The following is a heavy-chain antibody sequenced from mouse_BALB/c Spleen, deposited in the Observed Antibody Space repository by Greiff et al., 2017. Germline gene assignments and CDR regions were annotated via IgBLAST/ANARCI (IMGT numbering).Heavy chain of an antibody. J-gene: IGHJ2*01. CDR1: GYTFTSYW. D-gene: IGHD2-10*02. Sequence: QVQLKQPGAELVKPGASVKLSCKASGYTFTSYWMHWVKQRPGQGLEWIGEINPSNGRTNYNEKFKSKATLTVDKSSSTAYMQLSSLTSEDSAVYYCARRKYGNYFDYWGQGTTLTVSS. CDR3: ARRKYGNYFDY. CDR2: INPSNGRT. V-gene: IGHV1S81*02.